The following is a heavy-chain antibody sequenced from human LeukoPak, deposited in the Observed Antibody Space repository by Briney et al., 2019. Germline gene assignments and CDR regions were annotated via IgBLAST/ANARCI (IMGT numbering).Heavy chain of an antibody. V-gene: IGHV4-39*02. J-gene: IGHJ5*02. CDR1: GGSISSNSYY. D-gene: IGHD1-14*01. CDR2: IYYSGST. CDR3: ARDKPPGWFDP. Sequence: SETLSLTCAVSGGSISSNSYYWGWIRQPPGKGLEWIGRIYYSGSTYYNPSLKSRVTISVDTSKNQFSLKLSSVTTADTAVYYCARDKPPGWFDPWGQGTLVAVSS.